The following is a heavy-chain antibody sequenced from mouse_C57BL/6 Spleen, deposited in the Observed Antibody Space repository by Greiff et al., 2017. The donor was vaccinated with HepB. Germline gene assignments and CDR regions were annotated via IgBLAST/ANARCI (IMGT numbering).Heavy chain of an antibody. CDR1: GYTFTSYW. J-gene: IGHJ2*01. Sequence: QVQLQQPGAELVKPGASVKLSCKASGYTFTSYWMHWVKQRPGQGLEWIGMIHPNSGSTNYNEKFKSKATLTVDKSSSTAYMQLSSLTSEDSAVYYCASSIYYYGSSCYFDYWGQGTTLTVSS. CDR3: ASSIYYYGSSCYFDY. D-gene: IGHD1-1*01. V-gene: IGHV1-64*01. CDR2: IHPNSGST.